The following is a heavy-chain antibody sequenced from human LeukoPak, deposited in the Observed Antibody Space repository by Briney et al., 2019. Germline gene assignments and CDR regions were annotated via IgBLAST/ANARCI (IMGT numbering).Heavy chain of an antibody. J-gene: IGHJ4*02. CDR1: GGSISSYY. V-gene: IGHV4-59*01. Sequence: SETLSLTCTVSGGSISSYYWSWIRQPPGKGLEWIGYIYYSGSTNYNPSLKSRVTISVDTSKIQFSLKLSSVTAADTAVYYCARIKDGDYFDYWGQGTLVTVSS. CDR2: IYYSGST. CDR3: ARIKDGDYFDY. D-gene: IGHD4-17*01.